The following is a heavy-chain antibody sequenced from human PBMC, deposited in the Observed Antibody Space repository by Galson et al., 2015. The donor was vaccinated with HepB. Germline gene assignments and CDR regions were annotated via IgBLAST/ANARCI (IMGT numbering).Heavy chain of an antibody. V-gene: IGHV6-1*01. Sequence: CAISGDIVSSTNTAWNWIRQSPSRGLEWLGRTYYRSKWYNDYAVSVKSRITINPDTSKNQFSLQLNSVTPEDTAVYYCARGGASSLAARSQRRGPYFDYWGQGTLVTVSS. D-gene: IGHD6-6*01. J-gene: IGHJ4*02. CDR1: GDIVSSTNTA. CDR2: TYYRSKWYN. CDR3: ARGGASSLAARSQRRGPYFDY.